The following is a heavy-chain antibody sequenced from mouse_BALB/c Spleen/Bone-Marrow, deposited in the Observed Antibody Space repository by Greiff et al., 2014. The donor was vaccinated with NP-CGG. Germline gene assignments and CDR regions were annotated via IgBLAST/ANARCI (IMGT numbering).Heavy chain of an antibody. CDR3: VRKYGKGGDY. D-gene: IGHD2-10*02. CDR2: IDPSDCEI. CDR1: GYTFTGYW. V-gene: IGHV1-61*01. Sequence: QVQLKESGAEVVRPGASVKLSCKASGYTFTGYWMNWVKQRPGQGLEWIGMIDPSDCEIHYNPMFRDKATLTVDKSSSTAYMQLSSLTSDDSAVYYCVRKYGKGGDYWGQGTTLTVSS. J-gene: IGHJ2*01.